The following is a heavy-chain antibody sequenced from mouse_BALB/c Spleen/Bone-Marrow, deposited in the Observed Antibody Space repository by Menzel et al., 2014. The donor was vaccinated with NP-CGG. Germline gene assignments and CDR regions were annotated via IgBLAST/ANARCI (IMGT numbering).Heavy chain of an antibody. D-gene: IGHD1-2*01. CDR2: INPDSSTI. Sequence: VQLKQSGGGLVQPGGSLKLSCAASGFDFSRYWMSWVRQAPGKGLEWIGEINPDSSTINYTPSLKDKFIISRGNAKNTLYLQMSKVRSEDTALYYCARAHYYGLFAYWGQGTLVTVSA. CDR3: ARAHYYGLFAY. CDR1: GFDFSRYW. J-gene: IGHJ3*01. V-gene: IGHV4-1*02.